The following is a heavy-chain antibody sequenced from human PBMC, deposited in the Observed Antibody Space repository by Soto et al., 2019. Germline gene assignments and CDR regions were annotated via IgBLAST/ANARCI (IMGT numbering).Heavy chain of an antibody. D-gene: IGHD3-22*01. CDR2: ISHTGTA. J-gene: IGHJ6*02. CDR3: ARLAYDANGFNVYGHYAMDV. V-gene: IGHV4-39*01. Sequence: SETLSLTCTVSGGSISDNDYYWSWIRQPPGKGLEWIGTISHTGTAYYNPSLESRVAVSVGTSENQFSLNLSSVTAADTAVYYCARLAYDANGFNVYGHYAMDVWGQGTTVTVSS. CDR1: GGSISDNDYY.